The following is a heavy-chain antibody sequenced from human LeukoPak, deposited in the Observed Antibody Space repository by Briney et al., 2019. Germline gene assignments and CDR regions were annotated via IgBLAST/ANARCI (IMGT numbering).Heavy chain of an antibody. CDR2: INPIGGST. CDR1: GYTFTSYY. D-gene: IGHD5-18*01. V-gene: IGHV1-46*01. CDR3: AREKSRYRYGYNY. Sequence: GASVKVSCKASGYTFTSYYMHWVRQALGQGLEWIGIINPIGGSTSYAQKFQGRVTMTRDTSTSTVYMELRSLRSDDTAVYYCAREKSRYRYGYNYWGQGTLVTVSS. J-gene: IGHJ4*02.